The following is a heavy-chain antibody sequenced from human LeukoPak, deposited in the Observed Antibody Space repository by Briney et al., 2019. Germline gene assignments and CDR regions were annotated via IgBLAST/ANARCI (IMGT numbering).Heavy chain of an antibody. J-gene: IGHJ4*02. V-gene: IGHV3-30*02. CDR3: AKEDSNYADFDY. CDR2: IRYDGSNK. Sequence: GGSLRLSCAASGFYFRSYGMHWVRQAPGKGLEWVAFIRYDGSNKYYADSVKGRFTISRDNSKNTLYLQMNSLRAEDTAVYYCAKEDSNYADFDYWGQGTLVTVSS. CDR1: GFYFRSYG. D-gene: IGHD4-11*01.